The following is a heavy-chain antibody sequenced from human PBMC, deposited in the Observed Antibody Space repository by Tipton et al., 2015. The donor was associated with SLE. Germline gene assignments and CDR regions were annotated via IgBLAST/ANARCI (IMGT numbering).Heavy chain of an antibody. D-gene: IGHD3-22*01. CDR3: AKAGGRGTMIVEFGFDY. V-gene: IGHV3-23*01. CDR2: ISGSGGST. Sequence: SLRLSCAASGFTFSSYAMSWARQAPGKGLEWVSAISGSGGSTYYADFVKGRFTISRDNSKNTLYLQMNSLRAEDTAVYYCAKAGGRGTMIVEFGFDYWGQGTLVTVSS. CDR1: GFTFSSYA. J-gene: IGHJ4*02.